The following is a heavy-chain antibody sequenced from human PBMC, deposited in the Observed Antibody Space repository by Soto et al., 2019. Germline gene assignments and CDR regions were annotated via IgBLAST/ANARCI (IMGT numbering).Heavy chain of an antibody. Sequence: QVQVVESGGGVVQPGRSLRLSCAASGFTFSSYAMHWVRQAQGKGLEWVAVISYDGSNEYYADSVKGRFTISRDNSKNTLYLRMNSLRAEDTAVYYCANGSAGHYNSGTLLDWGQGTLVTVSS. V-gene: IGHV3-30-3*01. CDR3: ANGSAGHYNSGTLLD. D-gene: IGHD3-10*01. CDR1: GFTFSSYA. J-gene: IGHJ4*02. CDR2: ISYDGSNE.